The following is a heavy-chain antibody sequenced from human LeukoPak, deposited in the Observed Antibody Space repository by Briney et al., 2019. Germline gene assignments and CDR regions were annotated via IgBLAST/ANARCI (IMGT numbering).Heavy chain of an antibody. CDR3: ARDRYNWNDRTPYYFDY. J-gene: IGHJ4*02. V-gene: IGHV3-21*01. CDR1: GFIFSSYS. Sequence: PGGSLRLSCAASGFIFSSYSMNWVRQAPGKGLEWVSSISSSSSYIYYADSGKGRFTISRDNAKNSLYLQMNSLRAEDTAVYYCARDRYNWNDRTPYYFDYWGQGTLVTVSS. CDR2: ISSSSSYI. D-gene: IGHD1-1*01.